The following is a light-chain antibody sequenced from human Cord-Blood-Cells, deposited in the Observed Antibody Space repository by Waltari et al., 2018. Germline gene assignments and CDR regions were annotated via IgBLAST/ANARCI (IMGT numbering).Light chain of an antibody. Sequence: EIMMTQSPATLSVSPGERATLSCRASQSVSSNLAWYQQKPGQAPRLLIYGSSTMATGIPTMFSGSGFDTEFTLTFSHLHFEDFSVYYCQQYNNIHSLTLRRATK. CDR3: QQYNNIHSLT. J-gene: IGKJ4*01. CDR1: QSVSSN. V-gene: IGKV3-15*01. CDR2: GSS.